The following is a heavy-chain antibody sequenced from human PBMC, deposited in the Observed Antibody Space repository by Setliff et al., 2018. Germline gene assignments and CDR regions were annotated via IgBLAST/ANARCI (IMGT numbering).Heavy chain of an antibody. CDR1: GGTFSSYA. D-gene: IGHD1-1*01. J-gene: IGHJ6*03. V-gene: IGHV1-69*13. Sequence: SVKVSCKASGGTFSSYAISWVRQAPGQGLEWMGGIIPIFGTANYAQKFQGRVTITADESTSTAYMELSSLRSEDTAVYYCSRETWYDEGYSYMDVWGQGTAVTVSS. CDR3: SRETWYDEGYSYMDV. CDR2: IIPIFGTA.